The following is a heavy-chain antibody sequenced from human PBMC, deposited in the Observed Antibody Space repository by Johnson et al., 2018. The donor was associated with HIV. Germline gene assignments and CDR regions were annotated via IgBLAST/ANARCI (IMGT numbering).Heavy chain of an antibody. J-gene: IGHJ3*02. CDR1: GFTFSSYA. Sequence: VQLVESGGGLVKPGGSLRLSCAASGFTFSSYAMHWVRQAPGKGLEYVSAISSNGGSTYYANSVKGRFTISRDNSKNTLYLQMGSLRVEDTAVYYCARDESGYDEGFDAFDIWGQGTMVTVSS. D-gene: IGHD5-12*01. CDR3: ARDESGYDEGFDAFDI. V-gene: IGHV3-64*01. CDR2: ISSNGGST.